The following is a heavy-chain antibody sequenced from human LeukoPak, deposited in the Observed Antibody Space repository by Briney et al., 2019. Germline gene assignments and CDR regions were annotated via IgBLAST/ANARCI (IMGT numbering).Heavy chain of an antibody. Sequence: GGSLRLSCAASGFTFNNYGMHWVRQAPGKGLEWVALMWFDGSNKHYADSVKGRFTISRDNSRNTMYLQMDSLRAEDTAVYYCARVVSYYGSSYRLLDLWGRGTLVTVSS. CDR2: MWFDGSNK. CDR1: GFTFNNYG. V-gene: IGHV3-33*01. D-gene: IGHD3-10*01. J-gene: IGHJ2*01. CDR3: ARVVSYYGSSYRLLDL.